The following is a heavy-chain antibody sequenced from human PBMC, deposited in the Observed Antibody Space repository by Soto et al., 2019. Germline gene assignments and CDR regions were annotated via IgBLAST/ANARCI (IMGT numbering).Heavy chain of an antibody. V-gene: IGHV3-11*01. D-gene: IGHD2-15*01. Sequence: GGSLRLSCAASGFTFSDYYMSWIRQAPGKGLEWVSYISSSGSTIYYADSVKGRLTISRDNAKNSLYLQMNSLRAEDTAVYYCAREYGYCSGGSCYSHKGAFDIWGQGTMVTVSS. CDR1: GFTFSDYY. J-gene: IGHJ3*02. CDR3: AREYGYCSGGSCYSHKGAFDI. CDR2: ISSSGSTI.